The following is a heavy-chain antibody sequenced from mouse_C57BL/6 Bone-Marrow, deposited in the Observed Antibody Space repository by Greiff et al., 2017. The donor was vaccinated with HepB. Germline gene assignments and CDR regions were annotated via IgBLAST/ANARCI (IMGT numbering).Heavy chain of an antibody. CDR2: IYPGSGST. V-gene: IGHV1-55*01. CDR3: ARRLRRLWYFDV. CDR1: GYTFTSYW. D-gene: IGHD2-2*01. J-gene: IGHJ1*03. Sequence: QVQLQQPGAELVKPGASVKMSCKASGYTFTSYWITWVKQRPGQGLEWIGDIYPGSGSTNYNEKFKSKATLTVDTSSSTAYMQLSSLTSEDSAVYYCARRLRRLWYFDVWGTGTTVTVSS.